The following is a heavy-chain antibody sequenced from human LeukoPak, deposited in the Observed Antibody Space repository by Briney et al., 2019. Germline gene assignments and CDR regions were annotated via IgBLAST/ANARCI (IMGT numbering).Heavy chain of an antibody. CDR3: AGVGYNNYDLDF. Sequence: GGSLRLSCAVSGFTFSHYWMSWVRQAPGKGLEWVANIKPDGSDTYYMDSVEGRFTISRDNAMSSLYLQMNSLRAEDTAVYYCAGVGYNNYDLDFWGQGTLVTVSS. V-gene: IGHV3-7*01. CDR2: IKPDGSDT. D-gene: IGHD3-3*01. J-gene: IGHJ4*02. CDR1: GFTFSHYW.